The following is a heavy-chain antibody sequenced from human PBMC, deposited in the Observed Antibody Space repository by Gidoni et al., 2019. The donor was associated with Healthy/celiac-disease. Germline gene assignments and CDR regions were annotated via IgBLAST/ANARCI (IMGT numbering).Heavy chain of an antibody. CDR2: IIPIFGTA. D-gene: IGHD6-19*01. CDR3: ARIPSIAVAGTGEFDY. CDR1: GGTFSSYA. V-gene: IGHV1-69*01. Sequence: QVQPVQSGAEVKKPGSSVKVSCKASGGTFSSYAISWVRQAPGQGLEWMGGIIPIFGTANYAQKFQGRVTITADESTSTAYMELSSLRSEDTAVYYCARIPSIAVAGTGEFDYWGQGTLVTVSS. J-gene: IGHJ4*02.